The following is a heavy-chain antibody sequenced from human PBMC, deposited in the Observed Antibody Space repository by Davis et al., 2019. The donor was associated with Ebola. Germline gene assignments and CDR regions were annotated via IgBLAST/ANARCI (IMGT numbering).Heavy chain of an antibody. Sequence: GESLKISCAASGFTFSNAWMSWVRQAPGKGLVWVSRIHSDGTSTIYTDSVKGRFTISRDNAKNTLYLQMNSLRAEDTAVYYCARDRYYTIDVWGQGTTITVSS. V-gene: IGHV3-74*01. CDR2: IHSDGTST. D-gene: IGHD3-10*01. CDR3: ARDRYYTIDV. J-gene: IGHJ6*02. CDR1: GFTFSNAW.